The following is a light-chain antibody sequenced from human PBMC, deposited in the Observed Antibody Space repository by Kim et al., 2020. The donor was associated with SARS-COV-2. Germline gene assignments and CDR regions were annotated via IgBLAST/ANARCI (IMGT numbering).Light chain of an antibody. CDR3: QTWGTGTNWV. CDR2: LNSDGSH. Sequence: SGKLPCTLSSGHSSYDIVWHQQQPEKGPRYLMKLNSDGSHSKGDGIPDRFSGSSSGAERYLTISSLQSEDEADYYCQTWGTGTNWVFGGGTQLTVL. CDR1: SGHSSYD. V-gene: IGLV4-69*01. J-gene: IGLJ3*02.